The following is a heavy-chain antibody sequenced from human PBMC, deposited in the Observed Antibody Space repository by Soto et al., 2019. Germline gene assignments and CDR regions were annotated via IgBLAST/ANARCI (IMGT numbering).Heavy chain of an antibody. J-gene: IGHJ6*02. Sequence: ASVKVSCKASGYTFTSYATHWLRQAPGQRLEWMGWINAGNGNTKYSQKFQGRVTITRDTSASTAYMELSSLRSEDTAVYYCARDQSTLRFLEWLSLGVWGQGTTVTVSS. CDR2: INAGNGNT. V-gene: IGHV1-3*01. CDR3: ARDQSTLRFLEWLSLGV. CDR1: GYTFTSYA. D-gene: IGHD3-3*01.